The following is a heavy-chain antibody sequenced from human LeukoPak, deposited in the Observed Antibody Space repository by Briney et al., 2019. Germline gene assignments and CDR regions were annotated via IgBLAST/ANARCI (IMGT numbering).Heavy chain of an antibody. V-gene: IGHV4-39*07. CDR3: ARDQRDYYFDY. J-gene: IGHJ4*02. CDR2: IYYSGST. Sequence: PSETLSLTCTVSGGSISSSSYYWDWIRQPPGKGLEWIGSIYYSGSTYYNPSLKSRVTISVDTSKNQFSLKLSSVTAADTAVYYCARDQRDYYFDYWGQGTLVTVSS. CDR1: GGSISSSSYY. D-gene: IGHD3/OR15-3a*01.